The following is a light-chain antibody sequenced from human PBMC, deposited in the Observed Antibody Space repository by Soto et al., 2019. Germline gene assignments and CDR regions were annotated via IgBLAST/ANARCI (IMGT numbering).Light chain of an antibody. V-gene: IGKV1-39*01. Sequence: DIQRTQSPSSLSASVGDRVTITCRASQSISRYLNWYQQKPGKAPNLLIYVASSLQSEVPSRFSGSGSGTDFTLTITSLQPEDCATYYCQQSYGTPITFGQVTRLAIK. J-gene: IGKJ5*01. CDR2: VAS. CDR3: QQSYGTPIT. CDR1: QSISRY.